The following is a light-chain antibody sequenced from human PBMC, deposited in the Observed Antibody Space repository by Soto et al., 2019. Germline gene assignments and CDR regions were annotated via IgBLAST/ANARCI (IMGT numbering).Light chain of an antibody. Sequence: DIQMTQSPSSLSAFVGDRVTITCRARQTINNYINWYQQRPGTAPKLLIYGASSLQSGAPSRFSGSGSGTDFTLTITSLQPEDSATYYCQQSYSTPLTFGGGTKVEIK. CDR3: QQSYSTPLT. CDR1: QTINNY. CDR2: GAS. V-gene: IGKV1-39*01. J-gene: IGKJ4*01.